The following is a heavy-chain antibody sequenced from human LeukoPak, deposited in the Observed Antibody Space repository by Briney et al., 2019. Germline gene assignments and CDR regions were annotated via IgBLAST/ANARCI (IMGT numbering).Heavy chain of an antibody. CDR2: ISRRDDYT. J-gene: IGHJ4*02. Sequence: GWSLRLSCAASGFAFSSYAMSWVRQPPGKGLEWVSVISRRDDYTYYADSVKGRFTISRDNSKNTLYLQMNTLRAEDTAVYYCANDYRSGSFHDFWGQGTLVTVSS. D-gene: IGHD3-10*01. CDR1: GFAFSSYA. V-gene: IGHV3-23*01. CDR3: ANDYRSGSFHDF.